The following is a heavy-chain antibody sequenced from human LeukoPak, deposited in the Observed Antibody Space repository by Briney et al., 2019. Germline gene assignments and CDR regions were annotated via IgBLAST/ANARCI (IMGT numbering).Heavy chain of an antibody. J-gene: IGHJ6*03. D-gene: IGHD4-11*01. CDR2: INPNSGGT. CDR3: ARTSNTIYYYYYMDV. Sequence: ASVKVSCKASGYTFTGYYMHWVRQAPGQGLEWMGWINPNSGGTNYAQKFQGRVTMTRDTSISTVYMELSRLRSDDTAVYYCARTSNTIYYYYYMDVWGKGTTVTVSS. V-gene: IGHV1-2*02. CDR1: GYTFTGYY.